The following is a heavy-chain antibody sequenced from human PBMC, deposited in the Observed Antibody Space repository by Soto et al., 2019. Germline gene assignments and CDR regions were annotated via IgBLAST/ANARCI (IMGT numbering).Heavy chain of an antibody. J-gene: IGHJ6*02. CDR2: IYPGDSDT. CDR1: GYSFTIYC. CDR3: ARQLLDTYYYDSSGDQYYYYGMDV. D-gene: IGHD3-22*01. Sequence: GESLKISCKGSGYSFTIYCIGWVLQMPWKGLEWMGIIYPGDSDTRYSPSFQGQVTISADKSISTAYLQWSSLKASDTAMYYCARQLLDTYYYDSSGDQYYYYGMDVWGQGTTVTVSS. V-gene: IGHV5-51*01.